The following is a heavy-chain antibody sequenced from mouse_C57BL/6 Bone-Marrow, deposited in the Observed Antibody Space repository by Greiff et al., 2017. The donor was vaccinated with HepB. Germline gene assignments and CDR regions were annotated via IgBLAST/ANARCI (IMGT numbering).Heavy chain of an antibody. CDR3: AKKSYGNLVDYAIDY. J-gene: IGHJ4*01. CDR1: GISLNSYG. CDR2: IWRGGST. V-gene: IGHV2-5*01. D-gene: IGHD2-1*01. Sequence: VKLMESGPGLVQPSQRLSITCTVSGISLNSYGVHWVRQSPGKGLEWLGVIWRGGSTDYNAAFMSRLSITNDNSTRQDFFKMNSLQADDTAIYYCAKKSYGNLVDYAIDYWGQGTSATVSS.